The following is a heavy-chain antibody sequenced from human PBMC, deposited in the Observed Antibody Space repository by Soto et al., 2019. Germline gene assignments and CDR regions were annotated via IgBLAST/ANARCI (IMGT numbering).Heavy chain of an antibody. CDR2: IDPSDSYT. J-gene: IGHJ6*02. D-gene: IGHD5-18*01. V-gene: IGHV5-10-1*01. Sequence: GESLQISCKGSGYSFTSYWISWVRQMPGKGLEWMGRIDPSDSYTNYSPSFQGHVTISADKSISTAYLQWSSLKASDTAMYYCTGKQDTDIIYYYYRMDVWGQGTTVIVSS. CDR3: TGKQDTDIIYYYYRMDV. CDR1: GYSFTSYW.